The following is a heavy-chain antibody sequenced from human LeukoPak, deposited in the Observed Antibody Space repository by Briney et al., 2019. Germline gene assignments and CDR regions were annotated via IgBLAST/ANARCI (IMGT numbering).Heavy chain of an antibody. J-gene: IGHJ5*02. CDR1: RFTFSTYG. D-gene: IGHD3-22*01. CDR3: AKGESRRGESYYDSSGYWVP. V-gene: IGHV3-23*01. CDR2: ISGSGNRA. Sequence: GGSLRLSCAASRFTFSTYGMNWVRQTPGKGLEWVSAISGSGNRAYHADSVKGRFTISRDNSKNMLYLQMNSLRAEDTAVYYCAKGESRRGESYYDSSGYWVPWGQGTLVTVSS.